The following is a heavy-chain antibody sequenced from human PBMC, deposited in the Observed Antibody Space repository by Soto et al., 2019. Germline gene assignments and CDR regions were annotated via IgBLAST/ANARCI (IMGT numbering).Heavy chain of an antibody. CDR2: ISSDGSHT. CDR1: GFTFSTYI. V-gene: IGHV3-30-3*01. CDR3: VRRTNNDSGPFDS. Sequence: GGALRLSCAASGFTFSTYIIHWVRQSPGKGLEWVALISSDGSHTDYADTVQGRFTVSRDNSKNTLYLQINSLRVEDTAVYYCVRRTNNDSGPFDSWGQGTLVTVSS. J-gene: IGHJ4*02. D-gene: IGHD3-10*01.